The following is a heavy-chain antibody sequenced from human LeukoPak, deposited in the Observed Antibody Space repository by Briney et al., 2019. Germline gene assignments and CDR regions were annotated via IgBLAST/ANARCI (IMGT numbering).Heavy chain of an antibody. CDR1: GFTFSSYA. Sequence: GGSLRLSCAASGFTFSSYAMHWVRQAPGKGLEWVAVISYDGSNKYYADSVKGRFTISRDNSKNTLYLQMNSLRAEDTAVYYCARDSVALHIVVVTAILSYWGQGTLVTVSS. CDR3: ARDSVALHIVVVTAILSY. CDR2: ISYDGSNK. J-gene: IGHJ4*02. V-gene: IGHV3-30*04. D-gene: IGHD2-21*02.